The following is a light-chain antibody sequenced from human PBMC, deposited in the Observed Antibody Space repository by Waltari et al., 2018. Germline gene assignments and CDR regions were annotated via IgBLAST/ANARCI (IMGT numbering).Light chain of an antibody. CDR2: KAS. V-gene: IGKV1-5*03. CDR1: QSISNW. CDR3: QQYNSYALLT. J-gene: IGKJ4*01. Sequence: DIQMTQSPSTLSASVGDRVTITCRASQSISNWLAWYQQKPGKAPTLLLYKASTLESGVPARFSGSGSGTEFTLTISSLQPDDFATYYCQQYNSYALLTFGGGTKVEIK.